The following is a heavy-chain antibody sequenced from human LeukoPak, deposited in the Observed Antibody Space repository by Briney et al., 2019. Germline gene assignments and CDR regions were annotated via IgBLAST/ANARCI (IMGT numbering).Heavy chain of an antibody. Sequence: GGSLRLSCAASGFTFSDYYMSWIRQAPGKGLEWVANIKQDGSEKYYVDSVKGRFTISRDNAKNSLYLQMNSLRAEDTAVYYCAREGGNSVQVYWGQGTLVTVSS. D-gene: IGHD4-23*01. J-gene: IGHJ4*02. V-gene: IGHV3-7*01. CDR1: GFTFSDYY. CDR3: AREGGNSVQVY. CDR2: IKQDGSEK.